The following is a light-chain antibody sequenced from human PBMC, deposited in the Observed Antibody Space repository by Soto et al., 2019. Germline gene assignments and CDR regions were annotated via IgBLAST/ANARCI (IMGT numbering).Light chain of an antibody. Sequence: EIVLTQSPGTLSLSPGERATLSCRASQSISSSHLAWYQQKAGQAPRVLIYGASSRATGIPDRFSGSVSGTAFTLTISRLEPEDVAVYYCQQYVSSPWTFGQGTKVEIK. CDR3: QQYVSSPWT. V-gene: IGKV3-20*01. CDR1: QSISSSH. CDR2: GAS. J-gene: IGKJ1*01.